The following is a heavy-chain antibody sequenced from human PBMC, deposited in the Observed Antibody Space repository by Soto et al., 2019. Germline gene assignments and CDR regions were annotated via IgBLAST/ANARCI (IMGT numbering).Heavy chain of an antibody. CDR3: ARRGIPLWLRDYYYGMDV. J-gene: IGHJ6*02. V-gene: IGHV4-39*01. CDR1: GGSISSSRYY. D-gene: IGHD5-18*01. Sequence: WETLSLTCAVSGGSISSSRYYWGWIRPPPGKGREGSGSIYYSGRTYYNPSLKSRVTISVDTPKNQFSLKLSSVTAADTAVYYCARRGIPLWLRDYYYGMDVWGQGTTVTVSS. CDR2: IYYSGRT.